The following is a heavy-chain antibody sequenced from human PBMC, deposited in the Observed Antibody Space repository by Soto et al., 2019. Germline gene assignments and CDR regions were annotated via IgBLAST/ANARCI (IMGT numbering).Heavy chain of an antibody. CDR1: GFTFSSYG. CDR2: ISYDGSNK. J-gene: IGHJ3*02. CDR3: AKDLSLGSSSWYGAFDI. Sequence: QVQLVESGGGVVQPGRSLRLSCAASGFTFSSYGMHWVRQAPGKGLEWVAVISYDGSNKYYADSVKGRFTISRDKSKSPLYLQMNSLRAEDSAVYYCAKDLSLGSSSWYGAFDIWGQGTMVTVSS. V-gene: IGHV3-30*18. D-gene: IGHD6-13*01.